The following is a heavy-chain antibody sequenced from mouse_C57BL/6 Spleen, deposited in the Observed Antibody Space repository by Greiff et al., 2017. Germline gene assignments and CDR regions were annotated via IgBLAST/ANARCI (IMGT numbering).Heavy chain of an antibody. CDR3: TTPTVVAKEFAY. CDR1: GFNIKDYY. J-gene: IGHJ3*01. Sequence: EVKLQESGAELVRPGASVKLSCTASGFNIKDYYMHWVKQRPEQGLEWIGRIDPEDGDTEYAPKFQGKATMTADTSSNTAYLQLSSLTSEDTAVYYCTTPTVVAKEFAYWGQGTLVTVSA. CDR2: IDPEDGDT. D-gene: IGHD1-1*01. V-gene: IGHV14-1*01.